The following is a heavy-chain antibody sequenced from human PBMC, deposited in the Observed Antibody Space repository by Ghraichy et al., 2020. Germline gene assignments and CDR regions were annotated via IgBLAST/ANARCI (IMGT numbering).Heavy chain of an antibody. V-gene: IGHV4-39*01. CDR1: GGSISSSSYY. D-gene: IGHD2-21*01. Sequence: SETLSLTCTVSGGSISSSSYYWGWIRQPPGKGLEWIGSIYYSGSTYYNPSLKSRVTISVDTSKNQFSLKLSSVTAADTAVYYCARKIVGVEEAFDIWGQGTMVTVSS. CDR3: ARKIVGVEEAFDI. J-gene: IGHJ3*02. CDR2: IYYSGST.